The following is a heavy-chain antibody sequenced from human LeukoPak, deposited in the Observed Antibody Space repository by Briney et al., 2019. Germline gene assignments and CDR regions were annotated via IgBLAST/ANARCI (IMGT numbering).Heavy chain of an antibody. CDR2: IYYSGST. J-gene: IGHJ5*02. Sequence: PSETLSLTCTVSGGSISSSSYYWGWIRQPPGKGLEWIGSIYYSGSTYYNPSLKSRVTISVDTSKNQFSLKLSSVTAADTAVYYCAREGRDGYKYWFDPWGQGTLVTVSS. D-gene: IGHD5-24*01. CDR1: GGSISSSSYY. CDR3: AREGRDGYKYWFDP. V-gene: IGHV4-39*07.